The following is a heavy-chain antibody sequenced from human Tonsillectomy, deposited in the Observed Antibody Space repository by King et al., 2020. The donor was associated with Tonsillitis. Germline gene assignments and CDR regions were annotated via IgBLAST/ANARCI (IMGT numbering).Heavy chain of an antibody. V-gene: IGHV1-69*04. CDR3: ATYYYDVRPFFSQGEPFDS. D-gene: IGHD3-22*01. Sequence: QLVQSGAEVKKPGSSVKVSCKASGGTFSNYAISWVRQAPGQGLDWMGRIIPILGIANYAQKFQGRVTITADKSTSTAYMELSSLRSEDTAVYYCATYYYDVRPFFSQGEPFDSGGREPLAT. CDR1: GGTFSNYA. J-gene: IGHJ4*02. CDR2: IIPILGIA.